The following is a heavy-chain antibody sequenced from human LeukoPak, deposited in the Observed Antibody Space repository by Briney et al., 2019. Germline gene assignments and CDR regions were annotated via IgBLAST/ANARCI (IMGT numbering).Heavy chain of an antibody. J-gene: IGHJ5*02. CDR1: GFTFSSYA. CDR3: AITVAGSQGRIDP. Sequence: GGSLRLFCTASGFTFSSYAMSWARQAPGEGLEWVSAISGSGTTTYYADSVKGRFALSRDNSKNTLYLQMNSLREDDTAVYYCAITVAGSQGRIDPWGPGAPVSLSS. D-gene: IGHD6-19*01. V-gene: IGHV3-23*01. CDR2: ISGSGTTT.